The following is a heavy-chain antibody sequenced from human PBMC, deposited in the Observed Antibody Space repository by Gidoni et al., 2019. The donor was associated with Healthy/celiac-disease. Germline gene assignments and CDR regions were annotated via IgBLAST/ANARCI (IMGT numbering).Heavy chain of an antibody. J-gene: IGHJ4*02. CDR1: GFTFSSYG. Sequence: QVQLVESGGGVVQPGRSLRLSCAASGFTFSSYGMHWVRQAPGKGLEWVAVISYDGSNKYYADSVKGRFTISRDNSKNTLYLQMNSLRAEDTAVYYCAKGRMATIWDYFDYWGQGTLVTVSS. V-gene: IGHV3-30*18. D-gene: IGHD5-12*01. CDR2: ISYDGSNK. CDR3: AKGRMATIWDYFDY.